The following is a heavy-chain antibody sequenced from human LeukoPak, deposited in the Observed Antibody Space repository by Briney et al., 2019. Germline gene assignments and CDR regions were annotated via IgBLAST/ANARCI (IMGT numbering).Heavy chain of an antibody. J-gene: IGHJ6*03. CDR2: IYHSGGA. Sequence: ASETLSLTCAVSGGSVSSSNWWIWVRQPPGKGLEWIGEIYHSGGAIYNPPLKSRVTISVDTSKNQFSLKLSSVTAADTAVYYCARETFHDFWSGYYMDVWGKGTTVTVSS. D-gene: IGHD3-3*01. CDR1: GGSVSSSNW. CDR3: ARETFHDFWSGYYMDV. V-gene: IGHV4-4*02.